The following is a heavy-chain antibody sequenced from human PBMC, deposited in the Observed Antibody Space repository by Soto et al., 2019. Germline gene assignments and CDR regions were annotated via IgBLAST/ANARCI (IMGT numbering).Heavy chain of an antibody. CDR2: VFHAGNT. J-gene: IGHJ6*02. D-gene: IGHD1-7*01. CDR1: GGSFTEAY. Sequence: QVHLQQWGAGLLKPSGTLSLTCTVSGGSFTEAYWTWVRQSPGRGLEWIGEVFHAGNTNHNPSLKSRVTLSLDTAKNQFSLRLTSVTAADSAVYYCARAPRELLAEGPLFLYYYYGFDVWGQGTTVIVSS. V-gene: IGHV4-34*12. CDR3: ARAPRELLAEGPLFLYYYYGFDV.